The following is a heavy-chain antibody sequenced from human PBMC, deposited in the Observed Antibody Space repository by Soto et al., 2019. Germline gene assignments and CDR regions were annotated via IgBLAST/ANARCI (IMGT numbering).Heavy chain of an antibody. J-gene: IGHJ3*02. CDR1: GGTFGDYS. Sequence: QVQLVQSGAEVKKPGSSVKVSCKTSGGTFGDYSISWVRQAPGQGLEWMGRIIPILGIVNNAQNLQGRVTITADKSTRTASMELSSLRSEDTAVYYCARGYCSGGTCDKAFDIWGQGTMVTVSS. CDR3: ARGYCSGGTCDKAFDI. CDR2: IIPILGIV. D-gene: IGHD2-15*01. V-gene: IGHV1-69*02.